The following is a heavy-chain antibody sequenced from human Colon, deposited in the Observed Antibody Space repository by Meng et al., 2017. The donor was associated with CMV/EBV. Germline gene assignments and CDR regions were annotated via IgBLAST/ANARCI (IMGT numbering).Heavy chain of an antibody. V-gene: IGHV2-5*02. Sequence: QIPPKESGPTLVKPTPTLTLTRTFSGFSFTTDKAGVGWIRHPPGKALEWLALIYWDDDTRYSPSLKTRLTITRDTSKNQVILTMTNMDPADTATYYCVHRSYSGQDDYWGQGALVTVSS. D-gene: IGHD5-12*01. CDR2: IYWDDDT. CDR1: GFSFTTDKAG. J-gene: IGHJ4*02. CDR3: VHRSYSGQDDY.